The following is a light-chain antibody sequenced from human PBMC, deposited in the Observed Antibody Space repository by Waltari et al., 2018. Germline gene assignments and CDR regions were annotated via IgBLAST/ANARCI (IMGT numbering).Light chain of an antibody. J-gene: IGKJ1*01. CDR1: PGINNW. CDR3: QQGYSVPPT. CDR2: GAS. V-gene: IGKV1-12*01. Sequence: DIQMTQSPSSVSASVGDRVIITCRASPGINNWLAWYQQRPGKAPKLLIYGASILQTGVPSRFSGSGSGTDFTLTISNLQPEDFATYFCQQGYSVPPTFGQGTKVEVK.